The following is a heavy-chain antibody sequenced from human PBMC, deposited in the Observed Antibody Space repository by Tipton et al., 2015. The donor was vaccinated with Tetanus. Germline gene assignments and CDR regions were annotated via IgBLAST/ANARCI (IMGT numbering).Heavy chain of an antibody. CDR1: GDPMNDFY. Sequence: TLSLTCTVSGDPMNDFYWSWIRQPPGKGLEWIGHIFYSGNTDYNPSLKSRVTISVDTSRKQFSLRLSSVTAADTAVYYCARGVEFGHYGMDVWGQGTTVTVSS. CDR3: ARGVEFGHYGMDV. J-gene: IGHJ6*02. V-gene: IGHV4-59*01. CDR2: IFYSGNT. D-gene: IGHD3-16*01.